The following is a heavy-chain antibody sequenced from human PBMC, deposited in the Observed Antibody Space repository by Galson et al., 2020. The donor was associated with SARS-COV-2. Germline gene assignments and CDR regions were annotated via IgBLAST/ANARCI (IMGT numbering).Heavy chain of an antibody. J-gene: IGHJ6*02. CDR2: MWYRGTI. V-gene: IGHV4-31*03. CDR1: GGSISSGGHY. D-gene: IGHD3-3*01. CDR3: ARGRFVEGLFPDYHGMDD. Sequence: SETLSLTCSVSGGSISSGGHYWSWIRQHPGKGMEWIGHMWYRGTIYYNPSLKSRVIITADTSKNQFSLKLSSVTAADTAVYYCARGRFVEGLFPDYHGMDDWGQGTTVIVSS.